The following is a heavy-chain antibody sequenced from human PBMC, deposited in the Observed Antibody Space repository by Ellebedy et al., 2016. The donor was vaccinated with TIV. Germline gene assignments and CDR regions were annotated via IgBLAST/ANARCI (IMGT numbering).Heavy chain of an antibody. CDR1: GGSIISDDSY. V-gene: IGHV4-30-4*01. CDR3: ARGGQQLILHS. J-gene: IGHJ5*02. D-gene: IGHD2-15*01. CDR2: VYYTGSN. Sequence: MPSETLSPTCSVSGGSIISDDSYWSWIRQPPGKGLEWIGYVYYTGSNYFNSSLKSRLSMSVDTSKNQFSLRLKSVTAADTAVYYCARGGQQLILHSWGQGTLVTVSS.